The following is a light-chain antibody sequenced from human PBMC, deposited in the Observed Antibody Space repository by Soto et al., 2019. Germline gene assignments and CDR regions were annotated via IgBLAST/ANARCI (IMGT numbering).Light chain of an antibody. CDR2: GAS. V-gene: IGKV3-20*01. CDR3: QQYGNSPT. J-gene: IGKJ1*01. Sequence: DIVLTQSPVSLSLSPGERATLSCRASQSVSNNYLAWYQQKPGQAPRLLIYGASNRATGIPDRFSGSGSGTDFTLTINRLEPEDFAVYYCQQYGNSPTFGQGTKVDIK. CDR1: QSVSNNY.